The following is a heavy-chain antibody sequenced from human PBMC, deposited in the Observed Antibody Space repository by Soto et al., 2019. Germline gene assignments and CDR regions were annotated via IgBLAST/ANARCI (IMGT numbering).Heavy chain of an antibody. CDR2: ISGSGGYK. J-gene: IGHJ4*02. CDR1: GFTYSSHA. CDR3: ATSSDTSGYFYNW. Sequence: GGSLRLSCAASGFTYSSHAMSWVRQAPGKGLEWVSAISGSGGYKYYANSVKGRLTISRDNSKNTLHLQMNSLTADDTAVYYCATSSDTSGYFYNWWGQGT. V-gene: IGHV3-23*01. D-gene: IGHD3-22*01.